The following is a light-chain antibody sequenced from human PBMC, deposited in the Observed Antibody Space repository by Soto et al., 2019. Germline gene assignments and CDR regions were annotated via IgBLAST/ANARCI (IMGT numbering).Light chain of an antibody. CDR2: DVS. CDR1: SSDVGGYNY. V-gene: IGLV2-14*03. J-gene: IGLJ2*01. CDR3: SSYTSRTTVL. Sequence: QSALTQPASVSGSPGQSITISCTGTSSDVGGYNYVSWYQHHPGKAPKLLIYDVSNRPSGVSNRFSGSKSGNTASLTISGLQAEDEADYHCSSYTSRTTVLFGGGTKLTVL.